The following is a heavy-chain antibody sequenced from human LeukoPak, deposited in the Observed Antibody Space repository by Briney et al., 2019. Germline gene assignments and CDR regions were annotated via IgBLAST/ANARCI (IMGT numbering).Heavy chain of an antibody. CDR2: ISSRGGTI. CDR1: GFSFSTYE. CDR3: ARVGVFSSSWLLY. Sequence: PGGSLRLSCAASGFSFSTYEMIWVRQAPGKGLEWVSSISSRGGTIYYADSVKRRFTISRDNAKNSLYLQMNSLRAEDTAVYYCARVGVFSSSWLLYWGQGTLVTVSS. D-gene: IGHD6-13*01. J-gene: IGHJ4*02. V-gene: IGHV3-48*03.